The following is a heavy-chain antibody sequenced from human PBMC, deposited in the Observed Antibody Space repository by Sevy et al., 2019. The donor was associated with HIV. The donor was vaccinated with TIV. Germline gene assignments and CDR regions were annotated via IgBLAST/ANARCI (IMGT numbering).Heavy chain of an antibody. D-gene: IGHD3-22*01. CDR3: ARGDCYDSSGAYGLFDY. V-gene: IGHV4-31*03. CDR1: GGSISSGGYY. Sequence: SETLSLTCTVSGGSISSGGYYWSWIRQHPGKGLEWIGYIYYSGSTYYNPSLKSRVTISVDTSKNQFSLKLSSVTAADTAVYYCARGDCYDSSGAYGLFDYWGQGTLVTVSS. CDR2: IYYSGST. J-gene: IGHJ4*02.